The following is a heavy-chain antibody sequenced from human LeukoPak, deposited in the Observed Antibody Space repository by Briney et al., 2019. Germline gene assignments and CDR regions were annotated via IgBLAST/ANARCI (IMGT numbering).Heavy chain of an antibody. CDR1: GYTFTSYG. D-gene: IGHD3-22*01. V-gene: IGHV1-69*13. CDR3: GSGRDYYDSSGYYPNDY. J-gene: IGHJ4*02. CDR2: IIPIFGTA. Sequence: SVKVSCKASGYTFTSYGISWVRQAPGQGLEWMGGIIPIFGTANYAQKFQGRVTITADESTSTAYMELSSLRSEDTAVYYCGSGRDYYDSSGYYPNDYWGQGTLVTVSS.